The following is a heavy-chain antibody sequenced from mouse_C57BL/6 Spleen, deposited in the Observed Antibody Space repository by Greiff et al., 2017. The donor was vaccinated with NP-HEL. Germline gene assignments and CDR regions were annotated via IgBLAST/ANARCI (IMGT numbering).Heavy chain of an antibody. D-gene: IGHD3-2*01. CDR3: ARKTAPYYCDY. CDR1: GYAFSSYW. J-gene: IGHJ2*01. V-gene: IGHV1-80*01. CDR2: IYPGDGDT. Sequence: QIQLQQSGAELVKPGASVKISCKASGYAFSSYWMNWVKQRPGKGLEWIGQIYPGDGDTNYNGKFKGKATLTADKSSSTAYMQLSSLTSEDSAVYFCARKTAPYYCDYWGQGTTLTVSS.